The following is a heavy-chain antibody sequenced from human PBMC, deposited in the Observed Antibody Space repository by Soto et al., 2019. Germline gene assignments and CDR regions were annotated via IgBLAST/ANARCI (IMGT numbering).Heavy chain of an antibody. D-gene: IGHD2-2*01. Sequence: QVQLVQSGAEVKKPGASVKVSCKASGYTFTSYGISWVRQAPGQGLEWMGWISAYNGNTNYAQKLQGRVTMTTDTSTSTAYMELRSLRSDDTAVYYCARDLFVRYCSSTSCSAAFDICGQGTMVTVSS. CDR2: ISAYNGNT. V-gene: IGHV1-18*01. CDR1: GYTFTSYG. CDR3: ARDLFVRYCSSTSCSAAFDI. J-gene: IGHJ3*02.